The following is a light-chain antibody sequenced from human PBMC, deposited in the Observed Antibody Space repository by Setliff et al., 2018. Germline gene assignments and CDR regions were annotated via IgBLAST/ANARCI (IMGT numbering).Light chain of an antibody. CDR2: DVS. CDR3: SAYTSSSTDV. V-gene: IGLV2-14*03. Sequence: QSVLTQPASVSGPPGQSITIPCSGTSSDVGSYDFVSWYQQHPGKVPKLIIHDVSNRPSGVSNRFSGAKAGNTASLTISGLQAEDEADYYCSAYTSSSTDVFGTGTKVTVL. J-gene: IGLJ1*01. CDR1: SSDVGSYDF.